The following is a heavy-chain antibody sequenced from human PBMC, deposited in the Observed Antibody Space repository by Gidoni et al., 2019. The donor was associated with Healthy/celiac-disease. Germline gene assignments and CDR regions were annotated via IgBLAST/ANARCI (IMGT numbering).Heavy chain of an antibody. CDR3: ARDSRMVGATTWFDP. D-gene: IGHD1-26*01. V-gene: IGHV3-66*01. J-gene: IGHJ5*02. Sequence: EVQLVESGGGLVQPGGSLRLSCAASGFTVRSNYMSWVRQAPGKGLEWVSVIYSGGSTYYADSVKGRFTISRDNSKNTLYLQMNSLRAEDTAVYYCARDSRMVGATTWFDPWGQGTLVTVSS. CDR1: GFTVRSNY. CDR2: IYSGGST.